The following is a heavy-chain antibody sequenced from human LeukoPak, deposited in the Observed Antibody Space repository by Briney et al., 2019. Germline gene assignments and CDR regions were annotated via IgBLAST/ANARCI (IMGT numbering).Heavy chain of an antibody. CDR2: IKQDGSEK. CDR1: GFTYSSYW. Sequence: GGSLRLSCAASGFTYSSYWMSWVRQAPGKGLEWVANIKQDGSEKYYVDAVKGRFTISRDNAKNSLYLQMNSLRAEDTAVYYCAKDQDYGDSLIYFDYWGQGTLVTVSS. V-gene: IGHV3-7*01. CDR3: AKDQDYGDSLIYFDY. J-gene: IGHJ4*02. D-gene: IGHD4-17*01.